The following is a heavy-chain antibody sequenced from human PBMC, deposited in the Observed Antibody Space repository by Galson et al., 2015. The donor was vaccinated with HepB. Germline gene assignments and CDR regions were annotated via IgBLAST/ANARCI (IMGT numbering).Heavy chain of an antibody. V-gene: IGHV3-30*18. D-gene: IGHD5-24*01. J-gene: IGHJ4*02. CDR2: MSYDGSNK. CDR3: AKDVRDGPDY. Sequence: SLRLSCAASGFPFSSYCMHWVRQAPGKGLEWVAVMSYDGSNKNYADSVKGRFTISRDNSKNTLYLQMNSLRAEDTAVYYCAKDVRDGPDYWGQGTLVTVSS. CDR1: GFPFSSYC.